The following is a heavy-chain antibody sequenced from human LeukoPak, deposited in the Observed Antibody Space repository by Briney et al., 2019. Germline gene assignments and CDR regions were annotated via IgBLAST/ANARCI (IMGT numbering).Heavy chain of an antibody. CDR1: GYTFTGYY. J-gene: IGHJ4*02. CDR3: ARASSSWETPFDY. CDR2: INPNSGGT. D-gene: IGHD6-13*01. V-gene: IGHV1-2*02. Sequence: APVTVSCKASGYTFTGYYMHWVRQAPGQGLEWMGWINPNSGGTNYAQKFQGRVTMTRDTSISTAYMELSRLRSDDTAVYYCARASSSWETPFDYWGQGTLVTVSS.